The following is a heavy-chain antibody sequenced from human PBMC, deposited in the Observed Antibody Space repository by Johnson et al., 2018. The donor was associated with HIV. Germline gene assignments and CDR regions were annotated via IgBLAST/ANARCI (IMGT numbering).Heavy chain of an antibody. CDR3: VRDSSGYSGFDI. D-gene: IGHD3-22*01. CDR1: GFTFDDYG. Sequence: VQLVESGGGVVRPGGSLRLSCAASGFTFDDYGMSWVRQAPGKGLEWVSGINWNGGSTGYADSVKGRFTISRDNAKNSLYLQMSSLKTEDTAVYYCVRDSSGYSGFDIWGQGTMVTVSS. V-gene: IGHV3-20*04. J-gene: IGHJ3*02. CDR2: INWNGGST.